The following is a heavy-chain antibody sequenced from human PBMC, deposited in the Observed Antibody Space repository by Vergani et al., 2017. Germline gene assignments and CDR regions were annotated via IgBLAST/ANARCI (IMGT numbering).Heavy chain of an antibody. CDR3: ARDLRLLYNRFDP. CDR2: TWYDGNNK. CDR1: GFTFNQYG. J-gene: IGHJ5*02. Sequence: QVQLVESGGGVVQPVRSLRLSCAASGFTFNQYGMHWVRQAPGTGLEWVAVTWYDGNNKQYADSVKGRFTISRDNSKSTMYLHMNRLRDEDTGVYYCARDLRLLYNRFDPWGQGTLVTVSS. D-gene: IGHD1-14*01. V-gene: IGHV3-33*01.